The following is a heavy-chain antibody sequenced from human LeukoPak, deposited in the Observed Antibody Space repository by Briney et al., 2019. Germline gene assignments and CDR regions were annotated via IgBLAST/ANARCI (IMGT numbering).Heavy chain of an antibody. J-gene: IGHJ4*02. V-gene: IGHV3-7*03. D-gene: IGHD3-10*01. CDR1: GFTFRSYW. CDR2: INEDGSDK. CDR3: VRGMSTPGIDH. Sequence: PGGSLRLSCVVSGFTFRSYWMNWVRQAPGKGLEWLANINEDGSDKWYVDSVKGRFTISRDNGKNSLYMHLNNLRLEDTAVYYCVRGMSTPGIDHRGQGTLVIVSS.